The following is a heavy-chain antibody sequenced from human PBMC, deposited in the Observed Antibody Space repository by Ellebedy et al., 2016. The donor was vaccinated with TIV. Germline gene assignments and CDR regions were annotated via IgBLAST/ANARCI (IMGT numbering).Heavy chain of an antibody. CDR2: ISAYNGNT. J-gene: IGHJ4*02. Sequence: AASVKVSCKASGYTFTGYYMHWVRQAPGQGLEWMGWISAYNGNTNYAQKPQGRVTMTTDTSTSTAYMELRSLRSDDTAVYYCARSFEGLWGSSWYAGYFDYWGQGTLVTVSS. CDR1: GYTFTGYY. D-gene: IGHD6-13*01. V-gene: IGHV1-18*04. CDR3: ARSFEGLWGSSWYAGYFDY.